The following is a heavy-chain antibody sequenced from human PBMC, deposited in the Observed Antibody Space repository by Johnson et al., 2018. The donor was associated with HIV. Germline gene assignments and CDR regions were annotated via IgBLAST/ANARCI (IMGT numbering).Heavy chain of an antibody. D-gene: IGHD3-10*01. Sequence: VQLVESGGGLVQPGGSLRLSCAASGFTFSNYWMSWVRQAPGKGLEWVANIKEDGSEKYYVDSVKGRFTISRDNAKNSLYLQRNSLRAEDTAVYFCAGDAVMVVRGVIYGWVVFDIWGQGTMVTFSS. CDR1: GFTFSNYW. CDR3: AGDAVMVVRGVIYGWVVFDI. V-gene: IGHV3-7*01. CDR2: IKEDGSEK. J-gene: IGHJ3*02.